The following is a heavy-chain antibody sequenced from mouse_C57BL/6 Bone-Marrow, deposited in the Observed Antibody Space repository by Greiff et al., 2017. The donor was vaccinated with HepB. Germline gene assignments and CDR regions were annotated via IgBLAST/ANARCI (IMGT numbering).Heavy chain of an antibody. CDR2: IDPENGDT. CDR3: TYDGYYEAMDY. J-gene: IGHJ4*01. CDR1: GFNIKDDY. V-gene: IGHV14-4*01. D-gene: IGHD2-3*01. Sequence: VQLQQSGAELVRPGASVKLSCTASGFNIKDDYMHWVKQRPEQGLEWIGWIDPENGDTEYASKFQGKATITADTSSNTSYLQLSSLTSEDTAVYYCTYDGYYEAMDYWGQGTSVTVSS.